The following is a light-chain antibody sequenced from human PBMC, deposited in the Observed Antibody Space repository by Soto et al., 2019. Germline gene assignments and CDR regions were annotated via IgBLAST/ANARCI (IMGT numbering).Light chain of an antibody. V-gene: IGKV3-20*01. CDR1: QSVSSSY. CDR2: GAS. Sequence: EIVLTQSPGTLSLSPGERATLSCRASQSVSSSYLAWYQQKPGQAPRPLIYGASSRAIGIPDRFSGSGSGTEFTLTISRLEPEDFAVYYCQQYGSLPWPFGQGTKVEIK. J-gene: IGKJ1*01. CDR3: QQYGSLPWP.